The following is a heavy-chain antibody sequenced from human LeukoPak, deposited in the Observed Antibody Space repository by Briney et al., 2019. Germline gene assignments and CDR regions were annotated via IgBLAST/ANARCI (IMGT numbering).Heavy chain of an antibody. D-gene: IGHD3-9*01. V-gene: IGHV3-33*01. CDR1: GFTFSSYG. J-gene: IGHJ5*02. CDR2: IWYDGSNK. Sequence: GGSLRLSCAASGFTFSSYGMHWVRQAPGKGLEWVAVIWYDGSNKYYADSVKGRLTISRDNSKNTLYLQVNSLRAEDTAVYYCARGKSSDYDILTGKNWFDPWGQGTLVTVSS. CDR3: ARGKSSDYDILTGKNWFDP.